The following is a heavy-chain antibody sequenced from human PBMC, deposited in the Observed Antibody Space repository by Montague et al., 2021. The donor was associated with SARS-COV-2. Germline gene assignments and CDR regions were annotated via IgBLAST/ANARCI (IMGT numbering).Heavy chain of an antibody. CDR1: GRSIETEYG. D-gene: IGHD1-1*01. Sequence: SETLSLTCSISGRSIETEYGRARVRTSVRKGLGMMSAIHNKRSSNYTPSLVRRATIFLDHSKNYLTLTLSSVAAADSAMYYCASHPVWQQLCAWGQGTLVTGSA. V-gene: IGHV4-4*02. J-gene: IGHJ5*02. CDR3: ASHPVWQQLCA. CDR2: IHNKRSS.